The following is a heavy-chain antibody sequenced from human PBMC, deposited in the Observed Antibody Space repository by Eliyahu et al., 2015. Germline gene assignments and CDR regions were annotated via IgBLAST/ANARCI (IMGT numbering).Heavy chain of an antibody. CDR3: AREYKEQWLVHTVDAFDI. D-gene: IGHD6-19*01. CDR1: GFXFXGYX. Sequence: EVQLVESGGGLVQPGGSLXLSCAAXGFXFXGYXMNWVRQAPGKGLEWVSYISTTSSTIYYADSVKGRLTISRDNAKNSLYLQMNSLRDEDTAVYYCAREYKEQWLVHTVDAFDIWGQGTMVTVSS. J-gene: IGHJ3*02. V-gene: IGHV3-48*02. CDR2: ISTTSSTI.